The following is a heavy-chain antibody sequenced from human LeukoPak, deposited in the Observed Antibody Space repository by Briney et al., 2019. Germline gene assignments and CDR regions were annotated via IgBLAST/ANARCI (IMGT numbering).Heavy chain of an antibody. V-gene: IGHV3-74*03. J-gene: IGHJ5*02. CDR3: APQQTYSPYNWFDP. CDR2: IHPDGSIT. Sequence: PGGSLRLSCVGSGFTISNYWMHWVRQAPGTGLEWVSRIHPDGSITTYADSVKGRFTISRDNAKNTLYLQMNSLRAEDTAVYYCAPQQTYSPYNWFDPWGQGTLVTVSS. CDR1: GFTISNYW. D-gene: IGHD5-12*01.